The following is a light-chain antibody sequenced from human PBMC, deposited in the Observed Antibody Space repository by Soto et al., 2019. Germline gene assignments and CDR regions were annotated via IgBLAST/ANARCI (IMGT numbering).Light chain of an antibody. J-gene: IGKJ1*01. CDR3: QQYQKWPRP. V-gene: IGKV3-15*01. CDR1: QTINNK. Sequence: EIVMTQSPATLSVSPGERATLSCRASQTINNKLAWIQQKPGQAPRLLIYDTSFRAADIPARFSGSGSGTEFTLSISSLQSEDFAGYYCQQYQKWPRPFGQGTKVEI. CDR2: DTS.